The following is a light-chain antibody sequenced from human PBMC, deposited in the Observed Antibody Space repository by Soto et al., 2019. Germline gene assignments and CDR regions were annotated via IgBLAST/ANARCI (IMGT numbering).Light chain of an antibody. Sequence: DIQMTQSPSSVSASVGDRVTITCRASQGIGSWLAWYQQKPGKAPKLLIYAASSLQSGVPSRFSGSGSGTDFTLTISSLQPEDFATYYCQQANSFPPGVTFGPGTKVDIK. J-gene: IGKJ3*01. CDR2: AAS. CDR1: QGIGSW. CDR3: QQANSFPPGVT. V-gene: IGKV1-12*01.